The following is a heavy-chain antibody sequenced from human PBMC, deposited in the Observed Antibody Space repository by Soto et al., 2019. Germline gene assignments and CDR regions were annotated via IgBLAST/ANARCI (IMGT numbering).Heavy chain of an antibody. D-gene: IGHD3-10*01. J-gene: IGHJ4*02. CDR1: GGTFSSYA. CDR2: INPSGGST. CDR3: AREIGATGSAFDY. V-gene: IGHV1-46*01. Sequence: GSVKVSCKASGGTFSSYAISWVRQAPGQGLEWMGIINPSGGSTSYAQKFQGRVTMTRDTSTSTVYMELSSLRSEDTAVYYCAREIGATGSAFDYWGQGTLVTVSS.